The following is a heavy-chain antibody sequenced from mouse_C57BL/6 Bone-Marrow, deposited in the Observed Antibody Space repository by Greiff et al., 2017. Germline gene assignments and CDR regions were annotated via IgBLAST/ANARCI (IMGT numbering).Heavy chain of an antibody. Sequence: VQLVESGPGLVQPSQSLSITCTVSGFSLTSYGVHWVRQSPGKGLEWLGVIWRGGSTDYNAASMSRLGITKDNSKSQVFFKMNSLQADDSAIYCCAKGVGDWYYFDYWGQGTTLTVSS. CDR2: IWRGGST. V-gene: IGHV2-5*01. CDR3: AKGVGDWYYFDY. CDR1: GFSLTSYG. J-gene: IGHJ2*01. D-gene: IGHD1-3*01.